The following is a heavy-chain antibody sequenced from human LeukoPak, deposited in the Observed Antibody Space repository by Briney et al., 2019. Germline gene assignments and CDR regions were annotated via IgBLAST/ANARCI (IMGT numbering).Heavy chain of an antibody. V-gene: IGHV3-7*01. J-gene: IGHJ4*02. D-gene: IGHD4-17*01. CDR3: AREDYGEYYFDY. Sequence: GGSLRLSCAASGFTFSNYWMSWVRQAPGKGLEWVANVMQVGGEKYYVDSVKGRFTISRDNAKNSLHLQMNSLRAEDTAVYYCAREDYGEYYFDYWGQGTLVTVSS. CDR1: GFTFSNYW. CDR2: VMQVGGEK.